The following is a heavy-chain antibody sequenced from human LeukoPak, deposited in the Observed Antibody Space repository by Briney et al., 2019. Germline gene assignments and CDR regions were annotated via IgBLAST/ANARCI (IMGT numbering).Heavy chain of an antibody. D-gene: IGHD6-13*01. CDR2: IWYDGSNK. J-gene: IGHJ6*02. CDR1: GFTFSSHG. Sequence: GSLRLSCAASGFTFSSHGMHWVRQAPGQGLEWVAVIWYDGSNKYYADSVKGRFTISRDNSKNTLYLQMNSLRAEDTAVYYCARDLTGAAAGIYYYGMDVWGQGTTVTVSS. CDR3: ARDLTGAAAGIYYYGMDV. V-gene: IGHV3-33*01.